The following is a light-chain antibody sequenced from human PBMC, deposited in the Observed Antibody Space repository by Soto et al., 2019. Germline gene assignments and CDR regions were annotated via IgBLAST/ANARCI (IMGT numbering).Light chain of an antibody. CDR1: NIGSIS. CDR2: YDS. CDR3: QVWATGPDHQV. V-gene: IGLV3-21*04. J-gene: IGLJ3*02. Sequence: SSELTQPPSVSVAPGESARIACAGNNIGSISVHWYQQKPGQAPVLVISYDSGRPSGIPERFSGSNSRNTATLTISRVEAGDEADYYCQVWATGPDHQVFGGGTRLTVL.